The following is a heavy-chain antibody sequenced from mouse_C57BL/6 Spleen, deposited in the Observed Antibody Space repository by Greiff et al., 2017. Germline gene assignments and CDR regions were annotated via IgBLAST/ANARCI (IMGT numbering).Heavy chain of an antibody. J-gene: IGHJ2*01. D-gene: IGHD2-3*01. CDR3: ARDDGLYYFDD. Sequence: VQLQQSGAELVRPGASVKLSCKASGYTFTDYYINWVKQRPGQGLEWIARIYPGSGNTYYTEKFKGKATLTAENSSITAYMQLSSLTSEDSAVYFCARDDGLYYFDDWGQGTTLTVSS. CDR1: GYTFTDYY. V-gene: IGHV1-76*01. CDR2: IYPGSGNT.